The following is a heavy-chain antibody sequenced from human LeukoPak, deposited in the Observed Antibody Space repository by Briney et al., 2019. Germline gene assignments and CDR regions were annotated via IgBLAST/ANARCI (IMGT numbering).Heavy chain of an antibody. D-gene: IGHD5/OR15-5a*01. V-gene: IGHV3-48*03. J-gene: IGHJ3*02. CDR3: ARDSNPNDGQVFYDAFDI. CDR1: GFTFSSYE. Sequence: GGSLRLSCAASGFTFSSYEMNWVRQAPGKGLEWVSYISSSGSTIYYADSVKGRFTISRDNAKNSLYLQMNSLRAEDTAVYFCARDSNPNDGQVFYDAFDIWGQGTMVTVSS. CDR2: ISSSGSTI.